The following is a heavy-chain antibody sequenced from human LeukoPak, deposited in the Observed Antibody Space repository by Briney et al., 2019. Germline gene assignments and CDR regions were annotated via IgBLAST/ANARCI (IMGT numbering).Heavy chain of an antibody. CDR3: AKDTAVGGSPYYFEY. V-gene: IGHV3-23*01. CDR2: ISHSAYST. J-gene: IGHJ4*02. CDR1: GFTFSSFA. Sequence: GGSLRLSCAASGFTFSSFAMSWVRQAPGKGLEWVSSISHSAYSTYYADSVKGRFTISRGNSKNTLYLQMSSLRAEDTAVYYCAKDTAVGGSPYYFEYWGQGTLVTVSS. D-gene: IGHD6-19*01.